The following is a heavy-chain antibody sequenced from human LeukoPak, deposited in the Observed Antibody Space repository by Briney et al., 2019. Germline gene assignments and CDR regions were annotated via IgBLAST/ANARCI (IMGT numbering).Heavy chain of an antibody. CDR2: MNPNSGNT. CDR1: GYTFTSYD. CDR3: ARGRYSYGKHYYYYGMDV. Sequence: GASVKVSCKASGYTFTSYDINWVRQATGQGLEWMGWMNPNSGNTGYAQKFQGRVTMTRNTSISTAYMELSSLRSEDTAVCYCARGRYSYGKHYYYYGMDVWGQGTTVTVSS. V-gene: IGHV1-8*01. D-gene: IGHD5-18*01. J-gene: IGHJ6*02.